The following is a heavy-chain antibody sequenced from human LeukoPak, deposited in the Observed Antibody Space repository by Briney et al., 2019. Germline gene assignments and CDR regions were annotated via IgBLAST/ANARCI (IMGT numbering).Heavy chain of an antibody. CDR2: IYHSGST. CDR3: ARSDWDYYDSSGYLDY. Sequence: SETLSLTCAVSGGSISSSNWWSWVRQPPGKGLEWIGEIYHSGSTNYNPSLKSRVTISVDKSKNQFSLKLSSVTAADTAVYYCARSDWDYYDSSGYLDYWGQGTLVTVSS. J-gene: IGHJ4*02. D-gene: IGHD3-22*01. CDR1: GGSISSSNW. V-gene: IGHV4-4*02.